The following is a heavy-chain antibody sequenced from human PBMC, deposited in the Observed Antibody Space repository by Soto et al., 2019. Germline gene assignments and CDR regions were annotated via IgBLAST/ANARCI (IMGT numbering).Heavy chain of an antibody. CDR2: IYYSGST. CDR1: GGSISSYY. J-gene: IGHJ6*02. D-gene: IGHD6-25*01. V-gene: IGHV4-59*01. Sequence: QVQLQESGPGLVKPSETLSLTCTVSGGSISSYYWSWIRQPPGKGLEWIGYIYYSGSTNYNPSLKSRVTISVDTSKNQFSLKLSSVTAADTAVYYCARDSAAGYYYYGMDVWGQGTTVTVSS. CDR3: ARDSAAGYYYYGMDV.